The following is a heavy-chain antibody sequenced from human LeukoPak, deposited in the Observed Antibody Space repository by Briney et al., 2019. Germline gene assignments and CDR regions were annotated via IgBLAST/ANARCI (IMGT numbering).Heavy chain of an antibody. CDR2: IYYSGST. Sequence: SQTLSLTCTVSGGSISSGGYYWSWIRQPPGKGLERIGYIYYSGSTYYSPSLKSRITISVDTSKNQFSLKLSSVTAADTAVYYCARSDFHDSSAYYCSVGCWFDPWGQGTLVTVSS. CDR3: ARSDFHDSSAYYCSVGCWFDP. CDR1: GGSISSGGYY. V-gene: IGHV4-31*03. J-gene: IGHJ5*02. D-gene: IGHD3-22*01.